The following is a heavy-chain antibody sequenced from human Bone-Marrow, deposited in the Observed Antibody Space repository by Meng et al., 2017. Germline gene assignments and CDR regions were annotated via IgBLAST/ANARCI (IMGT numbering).Heavy chain of an antibody. CDR1: GFTFSGST. CDR3: ARDCYYYDSSGYCY. V-gene: IGHV3-73*01. J-gene: IGHJ4*02. D-gene: IGHD3-22*01. Sequence: GESLKISCAASGFTFSGSTMHWVRQASGKGLEWVGRIRGKADNYATKYAASVKGRFTIARDDSKNTAYLQMNSLKTEDTAVYYCARDCYYYDSSGYCYWGQGTLVTVSS. CDR2: IRGKADNYAT.